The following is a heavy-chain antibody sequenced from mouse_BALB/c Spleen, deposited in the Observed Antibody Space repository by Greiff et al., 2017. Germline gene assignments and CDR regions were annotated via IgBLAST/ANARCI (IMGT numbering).Heavy chain of an antibody. V-gene: IGHV5-6*01. D-gene: IGHD4-1*01. CDR1: GFTFSSYG. Sequence: EVMLVESGGDLVKPGGSLKLSCAASGFTFSSYGMSWVRQTPDKRLEWVATISSGGSYTYYPDSVKGRFTISRDNAKNTLYLQMSSLKSEDTAMYYCARLSNWYYAMDYWGQGTSVTVSS. CDR2: ISSGGSYT. CDR3: ARLSNWYYAMDY. J-gene: IGHJ4*01.